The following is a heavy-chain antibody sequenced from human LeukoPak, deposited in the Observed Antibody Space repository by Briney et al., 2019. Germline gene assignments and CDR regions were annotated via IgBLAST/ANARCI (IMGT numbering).Heavy chain of an antibody. CDR1: GGSISSGGYY. CDR3: ASTVGCSSTSCKGVDY. J-gene: IGHJ4*02. D-gene: IGHD2-2*01. V-gene: IGHV4-31*03. Sequence: KASETLSLTCTVSGGSISSGGYYWSWIRQHPGKGLEWIGYIYYSGSTYYNPSLKSRVTISVDTSKNQFSLKLNSVTAADTAVYYCASTVGCSSTSCKGVDYWGQGTLVTVSS. CDR2: IYYSGST.